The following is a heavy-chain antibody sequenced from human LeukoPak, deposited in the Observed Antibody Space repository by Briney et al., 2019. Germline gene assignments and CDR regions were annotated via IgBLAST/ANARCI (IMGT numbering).Heavy chain of an antibody. CDR2: IIPIFGTA. CDR1: GYTFTSYG. CDR3: ARDHDYGGKDWFDP. V-gene: IGHV1-69*13. Sequence: ASVKVSCKASGYTFTSYGISWVRQAPGQGLEWMGGIIPIFGTANYAQKFQGRVTITADESTSTAYVELSSLRSEDTAVYYCARDHDYGGKDWFDPWGQGTLVTVSS. D-gene: IGHD4-23*01. J-gene: IGHJ5*02.